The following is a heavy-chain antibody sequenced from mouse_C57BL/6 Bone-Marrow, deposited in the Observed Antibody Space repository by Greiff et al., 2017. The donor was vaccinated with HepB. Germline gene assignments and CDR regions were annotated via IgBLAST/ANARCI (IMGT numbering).Heavy chain of an antibody. Sequence: EVQLQQSGAELVRPGASVKLSCTASGFNIKDDYMHWVKQRPEQGLEWIGWIDPENGDTEYASKFQGKATITADTSSNTAYLQLSSLTSGDTAVYYCTTDGVYDGYYFDYWGQGTTLTVSA. CDR3: TTDGVYDGYYFDY. J-gene: IGHJ2*01. CDR2: IDPENGDT. D-gene: IGHD1-1*01. V-gene: IGHV14-4*01. CDR1: GFNIKDDY.